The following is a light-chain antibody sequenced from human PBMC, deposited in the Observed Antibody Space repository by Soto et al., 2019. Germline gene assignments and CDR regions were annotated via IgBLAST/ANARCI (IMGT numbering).Light chain of an antibody. Sequence: DVVMTQSPLTLPVTLGQPASISCRSSQSLIYSDGNTYLNWFQQRPGQSPTRLIYKVSKRDSGVXNTXSGSGSGADFTLKISKVEADDIGVYDCRQATQWPLTFGQGTRLEIK. J-gene: IGKJ5*01. V-gene: IGKV2-30*01. CDR3: RQATQWPLT. CDR1: QSLIYSDGNTY. CDR2: KVS.